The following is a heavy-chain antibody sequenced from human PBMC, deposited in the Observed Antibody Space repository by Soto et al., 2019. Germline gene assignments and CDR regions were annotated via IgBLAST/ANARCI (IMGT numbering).Heavy chain of an antibody. CDR2: ISFDGSNK. CDR3: ARDLSFLAIVVVPAAIDY. V-gene: IGHV3-30-3*01. CDR1: GFTFSSYA. D-gene: IGHD2-2*01. J-gene: IGHJ4*02. Sequence: PGGSLRLSCAASGFTFSSYAMHWVRQAPGKGLEWVAVISFDGSNKYYADSVKGRFTISRDNSKNTLYLQMNSLRADDTAVYYCARDLSFLAIVVVPAAIDYWGQGTLVTVSS.